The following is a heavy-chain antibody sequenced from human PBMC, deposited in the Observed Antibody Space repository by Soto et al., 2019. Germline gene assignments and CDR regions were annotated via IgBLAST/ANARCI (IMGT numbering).Heavy chain of an antibody. CDR3: ARAGTTMVRGVISGWFDP. D-gene: IGHD3-10*01. V-gene: IGHV4-59*01. CDR1: GGSISSYH. CDR2: TSNSAPT. J-gene: IGHJ5*02. Sequence: SETLSLTCTVSGGSISSYHWSWIRQSPWKGLEWIGYTSNSAPTIYNPSLKSRVTISADTSKNQFSLKLSSVTAADTAVYYCARAGTTMVRGVISGWFDPWGQGTLVTVSS.